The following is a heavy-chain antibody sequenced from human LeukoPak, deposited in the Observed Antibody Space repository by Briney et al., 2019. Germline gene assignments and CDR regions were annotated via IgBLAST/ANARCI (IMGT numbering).Heavy chain of an antibody. J-gene: IGHJ3*02. CDR1: GGSISSTNYY. V-gene: IGHV4-39*07. CDR2: IYYSGTT. CDR3: ARSITNAFDI. D-gene: IGHD3-3*01. Sequence: SETLSLTCTVSGGSISSTNYYWGWIRQPPGKGLEWIGSIYYSGTTYYNPSLKSRVTISVDTSKNQFSLKLSSVTAADTAVYYCARSITNAFDIWGQGTMVTVSS.